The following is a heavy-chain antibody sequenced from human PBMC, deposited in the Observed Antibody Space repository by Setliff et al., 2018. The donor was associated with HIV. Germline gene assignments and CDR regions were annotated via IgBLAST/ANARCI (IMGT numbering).Heavy chain of an antibody. J-gene: IGHJ4*02. CDR3: ARVTGTTVFHY. CDR1: GFTFSDYG. CDR2: IMSSGTYT. Sequence: GGSLRLSCAASGFTFSDYGMNWVRQAPGRGLEWVSHIMSSGTYTNYADSVRGRFTISRDNARNSLYLQMSSLRAEDTAVYYCARVTGTTVFHYWGQGTLVTVSS. V-gene: IGHV3-11*06. D-gene: IGHD1-7*01.